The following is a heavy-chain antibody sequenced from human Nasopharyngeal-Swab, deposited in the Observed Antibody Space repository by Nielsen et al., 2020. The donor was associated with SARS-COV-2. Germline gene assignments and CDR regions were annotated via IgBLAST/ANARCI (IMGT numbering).Heavy chain of an antibody. CDR1: GYTFTSYG. V-gene: IGHV1-18*01. CDR3: ARGRYYYDFWSGPSPNNWFDP. CDR2: ISAYNGNT. J-gene: IGHJ5*02. Sequence: ASVKVSCKASGYTFTSYGISWVRQAPGQGLEGRGWISAYNGNTNYAQKLQGRVTMTTDTSTSTAYMELRSLRSDDTAVYYCARGRYYYDFWSGPSPNNWFDPWGQGTLVTVSS. D-gene: IGHD3-3*01.